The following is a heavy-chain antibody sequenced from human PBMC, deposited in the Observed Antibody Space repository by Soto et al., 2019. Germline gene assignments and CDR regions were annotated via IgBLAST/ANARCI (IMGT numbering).Heavy chain of an antibody. CDR1: GFTFETYA. J-gene: IGHJ6*02. V-gene: IGHV3-30-3*01. Sequence: GGSLRLSCAASGFTFETYAMHWVRQAPGKGLEWVAVISYDGSNTYYADSVKGRFTISRDNSKNTLYLHMNTLRAEDTAVYYCARDSSARMDVWGQGTTVTVSS. CDR3: ARDSSARMDV. CDR2: ISYDGSNT. D-gene: IGHD3-22*01.